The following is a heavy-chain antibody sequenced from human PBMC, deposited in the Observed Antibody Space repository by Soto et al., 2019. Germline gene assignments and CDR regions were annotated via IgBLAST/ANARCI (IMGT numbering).Heavy chain of an antibody. CDR2: IYSDGTT. D-gene: IGHD2-2*01. CDR3: SRVGCSNSKCYTRGMDV. CDR1: GGSISGYY. V-gene: IGHV4-4*07. J-gene: IGHJ6*02. Sequence: SETLSLTCTVSGGSISGYYWSWVRQPAGKGLEWVGRIYSDGTTNYSPSLKSRVTMSLDTSKDQFSLHLNSVTAADTAVYYCSRVGCSNSKCYTRGMDVWGQGTTVTVS.